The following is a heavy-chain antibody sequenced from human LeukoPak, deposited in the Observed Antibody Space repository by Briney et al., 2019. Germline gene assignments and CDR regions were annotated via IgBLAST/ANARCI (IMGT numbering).Heavy chain of an antibody. V-gene: IGHV4-34*01. CDR3: ARGGPSVYCSSTSCSWWFDP. CDR1: GGSFSGYY. CDR2: INHSGGT. Sequence: SETLSLTCAVYGGSFSGYYWSWIRQPPGKGLEWIGEINHSGGTNYNPSLKSRVTISVDTSKNQFSLKLSSVTAADTAVYYCARGGPSVYCSSTSCSWWFDPWGQGTLVTVSS. J-gene: IGHJ5*02. D-gene: IGHD2-2*01.